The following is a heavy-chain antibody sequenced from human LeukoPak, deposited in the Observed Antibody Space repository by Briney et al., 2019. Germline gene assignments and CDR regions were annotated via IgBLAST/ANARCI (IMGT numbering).Heavy chain of an antibody. J-gene: IGHJ4*02. CDR3: ARDQGIFDY. Sequence: GGSLRLSCAASGFTFSSYSMNWVRQAPGKGLEWVSYISSSSKTICYADSVKGRLTISRDNAKNSLYLQINSLRDEDSAVYYCARDQGIFDYWGQGTLVTVSS. CDR2: ISSSSKTI. CDR1: GFTFSSYS. V-gene: IGHV3-48*02.